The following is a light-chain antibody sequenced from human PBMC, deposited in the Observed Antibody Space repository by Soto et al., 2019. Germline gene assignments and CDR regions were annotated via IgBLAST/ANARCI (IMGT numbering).Light chain of an antibody. CDR2: DNN. CDR3: GTWDSSPSAGV. Sequence: QSVLTQPPSVSAAPGQKVTISCSGSSSNIGNNYVSWYQQFPGTAPKLLIYDNNKRPSGIPDRFSGSKSGTSATLGITGLQTGDEADYYCGTWDSSPSAGVFGGGTKLTVL. CDR1: SSNIGNNY. J-gene: IGLJ3*02. V-gene: IGLV1-51*01.